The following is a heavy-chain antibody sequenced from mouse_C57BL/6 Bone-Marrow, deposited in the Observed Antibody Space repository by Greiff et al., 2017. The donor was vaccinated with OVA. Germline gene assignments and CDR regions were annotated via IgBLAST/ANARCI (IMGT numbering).Heavy chain of an antibody. Sequence: EVKLQESGGGLVKPGGSLKLSCAASGFTFSDYGIHWVRQAPEKGLEWVAYISSGSSTIYYADTVKGRFTISRDNAKNTLFLQMTSLRSEDTAMYYCARPHYYGSSWFAYWGQGTLVTVSA. CDR2: ISSGSSTI. CDR3: ARPHYYGSSWFAY. CDR1: GFTFSDYG. J-gene: IGHJ3*01. D-gene: IGHD1-1*01. V-gene: IGHV5-17*01.